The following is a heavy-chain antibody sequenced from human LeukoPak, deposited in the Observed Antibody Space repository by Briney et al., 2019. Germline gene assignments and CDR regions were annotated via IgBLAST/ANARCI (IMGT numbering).Heavy chain of an antibody. Sequence: SETLSLTCTVSGGSISSYYWSWIRQPPGKGLEWIGEINHSGSTNYNPSLKSRVTISVDTSKNQFSLKLSSVTAADTAVYYCARPGEGSGSYYLGWFDPWGQGTLVTVSS. CDR2: INHSGST. CDR1: GGSISSYY. CDR3: ARPGEGSGSYYLGWFDP. J-gene: IGHJ5*02. V-gene: IGHV4-34*01. D-gene: IGHD3-10*01.